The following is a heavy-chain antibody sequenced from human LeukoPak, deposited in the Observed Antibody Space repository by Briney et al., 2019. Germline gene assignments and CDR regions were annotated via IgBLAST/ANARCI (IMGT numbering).Heavy chain of an antibody. CDR2: IYHSGST. V-gene: IGHV4-4*02. CDR3: ARVTGYMTEDYFDY. J-gene: IGHJ4*02. D-gene: IGHD6-13*01. Sequence: SETLSLTCAVSGGSISSSNWWSWIRQPPGKGLEWIGEIYHSGSTNYNPSLKSRVTISVDTSKNQFSLRLSSVTAADTAVYYCARVTGYMTEDYFDYWGQGTLTTVSS. CDR1: GGSISSSNW.